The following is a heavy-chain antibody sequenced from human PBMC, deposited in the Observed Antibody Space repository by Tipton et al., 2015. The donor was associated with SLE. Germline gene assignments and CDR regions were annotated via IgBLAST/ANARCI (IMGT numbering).Heavy chain of an antibody. D-gene: IGHD6-19*01. CDR3: ARDRAGVPNWSFDL. V-gene: IGHV4-61*02. Sequence: TPSLTCSVSGVSFDNNNQYWHWLRQSAGRGLEWIGRIHISGTTSYNLSLKSRLTILLDTSNKQFSLKMTSMTAADTAVYYCARDRAGVPNWSFDLWGRGSRVTVSS. CDR2: IHISGTT. J-gene: IGHJ2*01. CDR1: GVSFDNNNQY.